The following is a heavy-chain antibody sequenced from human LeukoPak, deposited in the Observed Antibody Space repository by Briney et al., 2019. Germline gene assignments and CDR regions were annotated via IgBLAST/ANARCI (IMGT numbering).Heavy chain of an antibody. CDR3: ARLDTAMSIDY. J-gene: IGHJ4*02. CDR2: IISILGIA. CDR1: GGTFSSYT. Sequence: WASVKVSCKASGGTFSSYTISWVRQAPGQGLEWMGRIISILGIANYAQKFQGRVTITADKSTSTAYMELSSLRSEDTAVYYCARLDTAMSIDYWGQGTLVTVSS. D-gene: IGHD5-18*01. V-gene: IGHV1-69*02.